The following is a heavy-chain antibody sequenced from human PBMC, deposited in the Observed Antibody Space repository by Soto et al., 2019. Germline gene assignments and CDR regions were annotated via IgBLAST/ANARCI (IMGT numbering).Heavy chain of an antibody. CDR1: GFTFKIYA. Sequence: QAQLVESGGGVVQPGRSLRLSCAASGFTFKIYALHWVRQAPGKGLEWVAVISFDGSKKYYTDSVKGRFTISRDNLKNTLYLQMNNLRVEDAALYFCAREDDYGYRYINYGLDVWGQGTTVTFSS. CDR3: AREDDYGYRYINYGLDV. J-gene: IGHJ6*02. CDR2: ISFDGSKK. V-gene: IGHV3-30-3*01. D-gene: IGHD4-17*01.